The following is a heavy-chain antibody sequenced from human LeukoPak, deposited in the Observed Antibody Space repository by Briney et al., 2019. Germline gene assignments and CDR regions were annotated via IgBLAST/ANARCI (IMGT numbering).Heavy chain of an antibody. CDR1: GGTFSSYA. V-gene: IGHV1-69*13. CDR3: ARDRAIYSSSWYGGATYGMDV. J-gene: IGHJ6*02. Sequence: ASVKVSCKASGGTFSSYAISWVRQAPGQGLEWMGGIIPIFGTANYAQKFQGRVTITAGESTSTAYMELSSLRSEDTAVYYCARDRAIYSSSWYGGATYGMDVWGQGTTVTVSS. D-gene: IGHD6-13*01. CDR2: IIPIFGTA.